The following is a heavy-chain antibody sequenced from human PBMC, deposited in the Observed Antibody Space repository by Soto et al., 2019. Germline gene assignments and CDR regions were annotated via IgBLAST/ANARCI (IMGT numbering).Heavy chain of an antibody. J-gene: IGHJ6*02. CDR3: ARDIESVTAKHFFYYYAMDV. V-gene: IGHV1-18*01. CDR2: VSANNGHT. Sequence: ASVKVSCKASGFTFSNYGLNWVRQAPGQGLEWMGWVSANNGHTNYAQNLQGRVSMTTDTSTSTAYMELRGLTFDDTAVYYCARDIESVTAKHFFYYYAMDVWGQGTTVTAP. D-gene: IGHD2-8*01. CDR1: GFTFSNYG.